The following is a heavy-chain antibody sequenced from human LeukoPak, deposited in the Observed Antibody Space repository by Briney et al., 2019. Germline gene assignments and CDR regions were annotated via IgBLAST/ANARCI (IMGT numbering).Heavy chain of an antibody. CDR1: GGSFSDYF. D-gene: IGHD3-22*01. Sequence: ASETLSLTCAVYGGSFSDYFWSWIRQPPGKGLEWIGEISHSGSTTYNPSLRSRVTISGDTSKKQFSLKLSSVTAADTAVYYCVTYYYGSSAPKRSYWGQGILVTVSS. CDR3: VTYYYGSSAPKRSY. CDR2: ISHSGST. J-gene: IGHJ4*02. V-gene: IGHV4-34*01.